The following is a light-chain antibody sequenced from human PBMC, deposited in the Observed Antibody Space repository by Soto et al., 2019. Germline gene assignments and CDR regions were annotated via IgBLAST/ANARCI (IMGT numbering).Light chain of an antibody. CDR2: DAS. V-gene: IGKV1-5*01. CDR3: QQYNSYSGALT. CDR1: QSISSW. J-gene: IGKJ4*01. Sequence: DIPMTQSPSTLSASVGDRVTITCRASQSISSWLAWYQQKPGKAPKLLIYDASSLESGVPSRFSGSGSGTEFTLTISSLQPDDFATYYCQQYNSYSGALTFGGGTKVEIK.